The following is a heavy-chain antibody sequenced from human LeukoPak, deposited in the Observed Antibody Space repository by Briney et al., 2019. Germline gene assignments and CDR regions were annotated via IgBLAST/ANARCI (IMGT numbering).Heavy chain of an antibody. V-gene: IGHV1-24*01. D-gene: IGHD5-18*01. Sequence: ASVKVSCKVSGYTLTELSMHWVRQAPGKGLEWMGGFDPEDGETIYAQKFQGRVTITADESTSTAYMEPSSLRSEDTAVYYCARPQDTAMVGLDYWGQGTLVTVSS. CDR1: GYTLTELS. J-gene: IGHJ4*02. CDR2: FDPEDGET. CDR3: ARPQDTAMVGLDY.